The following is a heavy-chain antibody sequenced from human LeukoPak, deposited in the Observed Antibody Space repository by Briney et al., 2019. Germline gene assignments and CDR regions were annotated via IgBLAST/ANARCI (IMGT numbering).Heavy chain of an antibody. CDR1: GFTFSSYA. Sequence: GGSLRLSCAASGFTFSSYAMHWVRQAPGKGLEYVSAISSNGGSTYYANSVKGRFTIFRDNSKNTLYLQMGSLRAEDMAVYYCARETYGSGSFVFDYWGQGTLVTVSS. J-gene: IGHJ4*02. CDR3: ARETYGSGSFVFDY. CDR2: ISSNGGST. D-gene: IGHD3-10*01. V-gene: IGHV3-64*01.